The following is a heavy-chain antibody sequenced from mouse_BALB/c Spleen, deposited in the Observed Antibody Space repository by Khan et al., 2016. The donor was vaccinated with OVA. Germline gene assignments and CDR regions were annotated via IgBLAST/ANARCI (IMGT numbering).Heavy chain of an antibody. V-gene: IGHV7-3*02. CDR2: IRKKASGYTT. Sequence: EVELVESGGGLVQPGGSLRLSCATSGFTFTDYYMNWVRQPPGKALEWLGFIRKKASGYTTEYSPSVKGRFTISRDNSQSILYLQMNTLRAEDSATYYCARGDYGYGFAYWCQGTLVTVSA. D-gene: IGHD1-2*01. CDR1: GFTFTDYY. CDR3: ARGDYGYGFAY. J-gene: IGHJ3*01.